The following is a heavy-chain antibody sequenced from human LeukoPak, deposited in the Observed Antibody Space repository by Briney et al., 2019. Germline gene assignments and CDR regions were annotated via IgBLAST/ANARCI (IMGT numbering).Heavy chain of an antibody. CDR3: TRSVYGMVRGVISSYYFDY. J-gene: IGHJ4*02. CDR2: IRRKAYGGTT. CDR1: GFTFGDYA. Sequence: PGRSLTLSCTASGFTFGDYAMSWVRQAPGKGLEGVGFIRRKAYGGTTEYAASVKGRFTISRDDSKSIAYLQMNSLKTEDTAVYYCTRSVYGMVRGVISSYYFDYWGQGTLVTVSS. V-gene: IGHV3-49*04. D-gene: IGHD3-10*01.